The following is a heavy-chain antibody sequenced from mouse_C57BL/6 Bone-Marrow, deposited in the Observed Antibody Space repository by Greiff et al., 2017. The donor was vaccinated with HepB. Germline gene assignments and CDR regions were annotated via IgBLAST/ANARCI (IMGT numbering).Heavy chain of an antibody. V-gene: IGHV1-26*01. D-gene: IGHD2-12*01. CDR2: INPNNGGT. CDR1: GYTFTDYY. Sequence: VQLQQSGPELVKPGASVKISCKASGYTFTDYYMNWVKQSHGKSLEWIGDINPNNGGTSYNQKFKGKATLTVDKSSSTAYMELRSLTSEDSAVYYCARRGRFYDGKGEAYWGQGTTLTVSS. J-gene: IGHJ2*01. CDR3: ARRGRFYDGKGEAY.